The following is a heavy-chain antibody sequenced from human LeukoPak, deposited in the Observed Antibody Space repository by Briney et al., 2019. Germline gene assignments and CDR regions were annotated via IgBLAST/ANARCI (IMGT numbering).Heavy chain of an antibody. Sequence: GGSLRLSCAASGFTFSTYAVSWVRQAPGKGLEWVSAITGNGDSTNYADSVKGRFTISRDNSKNTLYLQMNSLRAEDTAVYYCAKRSGYFDYWGQGTLVTVSS. CDR1: GFTFSTYA. V-gene: IGHV3-23*01. CDR2: ITGNGDST. CDR3: AKRSGYFDY. J-gene: IGHJ4*02.